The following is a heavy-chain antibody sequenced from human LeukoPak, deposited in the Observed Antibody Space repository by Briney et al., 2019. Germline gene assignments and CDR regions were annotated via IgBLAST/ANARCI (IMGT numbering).Heavy chain of an antibody. CDR2: INPSSGTT. D-gene: IGHD4-23*01. Sequence: GASVRVSCKASGYTFTSYYMHWVRQGPGQGLEWVGIINPSSGTTTYAQKFQGRVTMTRDSSTSTVYMELSSLRSEDTAVYYCAGDDYGGNSAFDYWGQRTLVTVS. V-gene: IGHV1-46*01. J-gene: IGHJ4*02. CDR3: AGDDYGGNSAFDY. CDR1: GYTFTSYY.